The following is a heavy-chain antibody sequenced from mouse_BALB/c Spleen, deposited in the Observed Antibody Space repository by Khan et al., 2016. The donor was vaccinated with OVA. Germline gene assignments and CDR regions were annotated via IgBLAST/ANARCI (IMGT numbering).Heavy chain of an antibody. CDR2: IDPANGND. D-gene: IGHD2-10*01. V-gene: IGHV14-3*02. Sequence: VQLQQSGAEFVKPGASVKLSCTASGFNINDTYMHWINQRPQQGLVWIGRIDPANGNDRYDPKFQDKATITADASSNTAYLQLSSLTSEDTAVYSGVRGAYSGLFAYWGQGTLVTVSA. J-gene: IGHJ3*01. CDR1: GFNINDTY. CDR3: VRGAYSGLFAY.